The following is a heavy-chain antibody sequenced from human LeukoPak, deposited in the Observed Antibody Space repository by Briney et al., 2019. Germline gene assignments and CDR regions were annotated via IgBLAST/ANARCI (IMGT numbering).Heavy chain of an antibody. CDR3: AREGLVATIEY. CDR2: IHTSGST. V-gene: IGHV4-61*02. Sequence: SETLSLTCTVSGGSISSGSNYWSWIRQPAGKGLEWIGRIHTSGSTNYNPSLKSRVTISVDTSKNQFSLKLSSVSATDTAVYYCAREGLVATIEYWGQGTLVTVSS. J-gene: IGHJ4*02. CDR1: GGSISSGSNY. D-gene: IGHD5-24*01.